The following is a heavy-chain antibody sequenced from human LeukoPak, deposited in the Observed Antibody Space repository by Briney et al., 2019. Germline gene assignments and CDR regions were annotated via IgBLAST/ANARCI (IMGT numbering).Heavy chain of an antibody. CDR3: ARELEQYYYYYGMDV. V-gene: IGHV4-4*07. D-gene: IGHD1/OR15-1a*01. CDR2: IYTSGST. CDR1: GGSISSYY. Sequence: SETLSLTCPVSGGSISSYYWSWIRQPAGKGLEWIGRIYTSGSTNYNPSLKSRVTMSVDTSKNQFSLKLSSVTAADTAVYYCARELEQYYYYYGMDVWGQGTTVTVSS. J-gene: IGHJ6*02.